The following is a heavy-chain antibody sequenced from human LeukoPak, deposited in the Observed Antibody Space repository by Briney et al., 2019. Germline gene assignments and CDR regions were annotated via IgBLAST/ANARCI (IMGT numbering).Heavy chain of an antibody. CDR1: GFTFNNYA. CDR3: AKDLYTYGPWGPGY. J-gene: IGHJ4*02. D-gene: IGHD5-18*01. V-gene: IGHV3-23*01. Sequence: GGSLRLSCAASGFTFNNYAMSWVRQAPGKGLEWVSAISGSGGSSYYADSVKGRFTISRDNSKNTVYLQMNSLRAEDTAVYYCAKDLYTYGPWGPGYWGQGTLVTVSS. CDR2: ISGSGGSS.